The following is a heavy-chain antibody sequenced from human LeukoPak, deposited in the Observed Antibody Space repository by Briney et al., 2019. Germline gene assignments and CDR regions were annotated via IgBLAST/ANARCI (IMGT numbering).Heavy chain of an antibody. J-gene: IGHJ3*02. D-gene: IGHD1-26*01. CDR1: GFTFSSYE. Sequence: GGSLRLSCAASGFTFSSYEMNWVRQAPGKGLEWVSVISGSGGSTSYADSVKGRFTISRDNSKNTLYLQMNSLRAEDTAVYYCAKDLSTWGVFDIWGQGTMVTVSS. V-gene: IGHV3-23*01. CDR3: AKDLSTWGVFDI. CDR2: ISGSGGST.